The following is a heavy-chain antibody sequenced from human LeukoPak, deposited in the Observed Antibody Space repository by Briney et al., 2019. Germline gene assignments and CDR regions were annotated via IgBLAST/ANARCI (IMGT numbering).Heavy chain of an antibody. V-gene: IGHV4-31*03. Sequence: SETLSLTCTVSRGSISSGGYYWTWIRQPPGKGLEWIGYKSQSGSTYYNPSLKSRVTISVDTSKSQFSLKLTSVTAADTAMYYCARDWSGPYYFDYWGQGALVTVSS. CDR2: KSQSGST. J-gene: IGHJ4*01. CDR3: ARDWSGPYYFDY. CDR1: RGSISSGGYY. D-gene: IGHD3-3*01.